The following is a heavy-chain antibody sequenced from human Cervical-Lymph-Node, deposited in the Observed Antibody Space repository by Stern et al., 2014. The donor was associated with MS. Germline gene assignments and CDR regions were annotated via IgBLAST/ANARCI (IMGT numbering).Heavy chain of an antibody. CDR1: GYTFTSYG. Sequence: QVQLVDSGAEVKKPGASVKVSCKASGYTFTSYGIHWLRQAPGQRLEWMGWINAGNGDTKYSQKFQGRVTITRDTSATTAYMELSSLRSEDTAVYYCATRPNYYYAMDVWGQGTTVTVSS. CDR2: INAGNGDT. J-gene: IGHJ6*02. V-gene: IGHV1-3*01. CDR3: ATRPNYYYAMDV.